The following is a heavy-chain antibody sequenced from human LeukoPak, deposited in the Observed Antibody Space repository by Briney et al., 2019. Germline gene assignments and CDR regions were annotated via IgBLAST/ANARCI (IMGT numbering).Heavy chain of an antibody. CDR2: INHSGST. D-gene: IGHD1-26*01. Sequence: SETLSLTCAVYGGSFSGYYWSCIRQPPGKGLEWIGEINHSGSTNYNPSLKSRVTISVDTSKNQFSLKLSSVTAADTAVYYCARARYSGSYLLNWFDPWGQGTLVTVSS. CDR1: GGSFSGYY. CDR3: ARARYSGSYLLNWFDP. V-gene: IGHV4-34*01. J-gene: IGHJ5*02.